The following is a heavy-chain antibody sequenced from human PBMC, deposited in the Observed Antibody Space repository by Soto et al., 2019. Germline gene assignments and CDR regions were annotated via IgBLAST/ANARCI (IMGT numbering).Heavy chain of an antibody. CDR2: IYSGGST. V-gene: IGHV3-53*01. J-gene: IGHJ4*02. Sequence: SLRLSCAASGFTVRSNYMSWVRQAPGKGLEWVSVIYSGGSTYYADSVKGRFTISRDNSKNTLFLQMNSLRAEDTAVYYCARTLWSLGYYFDCWGQGTLVTVSS. D-gene: IGHD3-3*01. CDR1: GFTVRSNY. CDR3: ARTLWSLGYYFDC.